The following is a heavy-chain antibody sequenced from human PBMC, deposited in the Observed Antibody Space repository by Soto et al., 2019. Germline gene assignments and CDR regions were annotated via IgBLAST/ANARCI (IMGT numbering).Heavy chain of an antibody. CDR2: IYYSGST. D-gene: IGHD2-21*02. Sequence: QVQLQESGPGLVKPSQTLSLTCTVSGGSISSGGYYWSWIRQHPGKGLEWIGYIYYSGSTYYNPSLKSRVTISVDTSKNQFSLKLSSVTAADTDVYYCARDALAYCGGDCYSSWFDPWGQGTLVTVSS. V-gene: IGHV4-31*03. CDR3: ARDALAYCGGDCYSSWFDP. CDR1: GGSISSGGYY. J-gene: IGHJ5*02.